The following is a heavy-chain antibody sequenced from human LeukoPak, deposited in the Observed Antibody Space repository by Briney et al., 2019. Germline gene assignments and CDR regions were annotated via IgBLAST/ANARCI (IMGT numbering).Heavy chain of an antibody. J-gene: IGHJ4*02. Sequence: TGGSLRLSCAASGFTFSSYSMNWVRQAPGKGLEWVSSISSSSSYIYYADSVKGRFTISRDNAKNSLYLQMNSLRAEDTAVYYCARERRSSTSCYTNWGQGTLVTVSS. V-gene: IGHV3-21*01. CDR2: ISSSSSYI. CDR3: ARERRSSTSCYTN. D-gene: IGHD2-2*02. CDR1: GFTFSSYS.